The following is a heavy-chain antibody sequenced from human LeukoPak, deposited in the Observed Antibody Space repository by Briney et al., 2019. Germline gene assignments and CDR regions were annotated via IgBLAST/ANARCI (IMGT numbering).Heavy chain of an antibody. Sequence: SVKVSCKASGGTFSSYAISWVRQAPGQGLEWMGGIIPIFGTANYAQKFQGRVTITADESTSTAYMELSSLRSEDTAVYYCAKRRSYWLEGDLDYWGQGTLVTVSS. CDR2: IIPIFGTA. J-gene: IGHJ4*02. V-gene: IGHV1-69*13. CDR3: AKRRSYWLEGDLDY. D-gene: IGHD1-26*01. CDR1: GGTFSSYA.